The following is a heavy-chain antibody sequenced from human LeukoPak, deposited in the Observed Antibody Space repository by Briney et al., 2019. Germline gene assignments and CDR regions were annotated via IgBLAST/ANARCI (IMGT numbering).Heavy chain of an antibody. CDR2: IAFEGTK. V-gene: IGHV3-48*03. Sequence: PGGSLRLSCAASGFTLSNSEMNCARQAPGKGLEWVSFIAFEGTKKYPASVKGRFIISRDSAKSSLFLQMNRLRAEDTAVYYCASSLSLWANYRCHWGRGTLVTVSS. CDR1: GFTLSNSE. J-gene: IGHJ4*02. D-gene: IGHD3-16*02. CDR3: ASSLSLWANYRCH.